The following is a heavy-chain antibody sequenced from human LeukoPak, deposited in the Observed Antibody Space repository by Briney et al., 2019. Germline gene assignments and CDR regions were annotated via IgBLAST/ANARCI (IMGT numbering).Heavy chain of an antibody. Sequence: GASVKVSCKASGYTFTSYYMHWVRQAPGQGLEWMGIINPSGGSTSYAQKFQGRVTMTRDTSTSTVYMELSSLRSEDTAVYYCARGLVTMVRGVISPDLDCWGQGTLVTVSS. D-gene: IGHD3-10*01. CDR2: INPSGGST. CDR3: ARGLVTMVRGVISPDLDC. V-gene: IGHV1-46*01. J-gene: IGHJ4*02. CDR1: GYTFTSYY.